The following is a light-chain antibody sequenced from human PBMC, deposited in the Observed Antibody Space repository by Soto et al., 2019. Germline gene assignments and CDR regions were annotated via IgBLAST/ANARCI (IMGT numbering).Light chain of an antibody. Sequence: IVLTQSPCSVSLSPGERATLSCRASQSVSNSYLAWYQQKPGQAPRLVISDTSDRATGIPDRFSGSGSGTDFTLTISRLEPEDFAVYYCQQYDSPWTFGQGTKVDIK. CDR1: QSVSNSY. CDR2: DTS. CDR3: QQYDSPWT. V-gene: IGKV3-20*01. J-gene: IGKJ1*01.